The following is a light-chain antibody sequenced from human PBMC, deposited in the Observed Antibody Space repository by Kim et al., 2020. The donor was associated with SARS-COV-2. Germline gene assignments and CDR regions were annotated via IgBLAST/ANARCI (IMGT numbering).Light chain of an antibody. V-gene: IGKV2-30*01. J-gene: IGKJ1*01. Sequence: PASLSFRSSQSLVYSDGNTYLTWFRPRPGQSPRRLVYTVSSRDSGVPDRFSGSGSGTDFTLKISRVEAEHVAIYYCMPCTPRPPTFVQRSKV. CDR3: MPCTPRPPT. CDR2: TVS. CDR1: QSLVYSDGNTY.